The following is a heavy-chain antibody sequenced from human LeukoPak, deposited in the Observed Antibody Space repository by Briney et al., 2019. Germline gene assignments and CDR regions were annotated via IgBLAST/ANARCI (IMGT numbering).Heavy chain of an antibody. CDR1: GFTFSSYG. CDR2: ISYDGSNK. Sequence: PGGSLRLSCAASGFTFSSYGMHWVRQAPGKGLEWVAVISYDGSNKYYADSVKGRFTISRDNSKNTLYLQMNSLRAEDTAVYYCAKDSGQYYSDYWGQGTLVTVSS. V-gene: IGHV3-30*18. J-gene: IGHJ4*02. D-gene: IGHD3-10*01. CDR3: AKDSGQYYSDY.